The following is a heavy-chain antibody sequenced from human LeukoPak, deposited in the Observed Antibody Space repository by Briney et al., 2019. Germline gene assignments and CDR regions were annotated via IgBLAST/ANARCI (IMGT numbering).Heavy chain of an antibody. J-gene: IGHJ4*02. Sequence: GGSLRLSCAASGFTFSSYEMNWVRQAPGKGLEWVSYISSSGSTVYYADSVKGRFTIPRDNAKNSLYLQMNSLRAEDTAVYYCARETDSPLFDYWGQGTLVTVSS. V-gene: IGHV3-48*03. CDR2: ISSSGSTV. D-gene: IGHD3-22*01. CDR1: GFTFSSYE. CDR3: ARETDSPLFDY.